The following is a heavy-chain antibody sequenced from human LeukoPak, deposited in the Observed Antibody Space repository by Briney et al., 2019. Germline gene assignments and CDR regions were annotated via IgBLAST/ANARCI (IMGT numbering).Heavy chain of an antibody. D-gene: IGHD3-3*01. CDR1: GFTFSSYS. CDR3: ARAGWGGSVDGYFDL. V-gene: IGHV3-21*01. J-gene: IGHJ2*01. CDR2: ITSSSSYI. Sequence: RAGGSLRLSCAASGFTFSSYSMNWVRQAPGKGLEWVSSITSSSSYIYYADSVKGRFTSSRDNAKNSLYLQMNSLRAEDTAVYYCARAGWGGSVDGYFDLWGRGTLVTVSS.